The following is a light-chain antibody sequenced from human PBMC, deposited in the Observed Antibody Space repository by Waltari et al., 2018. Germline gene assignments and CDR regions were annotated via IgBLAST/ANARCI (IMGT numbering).Light chain of an antibody. CDR3: QQYGSSHPYT. V-gene: IGKV3-20*01. J-gene: IGKJ2*01. CDR1: QSVSSTY. Sequence: EIVLTQSPGPLSLSPGERATLSCRASQSVSSTYLTWFQQKPGQAPRLLIYGASSRATGIPDRFSGSGSGTDFTLTISRLEPEDFAVYYCQQYGSSHPYTFGQGTKLEIK. CDR2: GAS.